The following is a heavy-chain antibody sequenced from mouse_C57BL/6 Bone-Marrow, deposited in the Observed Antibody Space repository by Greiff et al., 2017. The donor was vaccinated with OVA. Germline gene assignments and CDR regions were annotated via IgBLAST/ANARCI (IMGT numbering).Heavy chain of an antibody. J-gene: IGHJ1*03. CDR3: ARWGYPRIYWYFDV. Sequence: QVQLQQPGAELVMPGASVKLSCKASGYTFTSYWMHWVKQRPGQGLEWIGEIDPSDSYTNYNQKFEGKSTLTVDKSSSTAYMQLSSLTSEDSAVYYCARWGYPRIYWYFDVWGTGTTVTVSS. V-gene: IGHV1-69*01. CDR2: IDPSDSYT. CDR1: GYTFTSYW. D-gene: IGHD2-14*01.